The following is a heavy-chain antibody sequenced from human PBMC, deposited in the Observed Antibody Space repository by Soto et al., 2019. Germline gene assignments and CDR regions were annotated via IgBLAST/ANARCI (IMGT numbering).Heavy chain of an antibody. Sequence: EVQLVESGGGLVQPGGSLRLSCATSGFTLSSHSMNWVRQAPGKGLEWVSYIGRDSSTTYYADSVKGRFTISRDNAKKSIDLQMNRLRAEDTAVYHCARDTMWGAIDWGRGTQVTVSS. CDR3: ARDTMWGAID. CDR1: GFTLSSHS. CDR2: IGRDSSTT. V-gene: IGHV3-48*01. D-gene: IGHD3-16*01. J-gene: IGHJ4*02.